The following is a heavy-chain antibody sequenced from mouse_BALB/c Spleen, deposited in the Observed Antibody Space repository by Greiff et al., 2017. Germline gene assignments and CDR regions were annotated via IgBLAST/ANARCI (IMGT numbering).Heavy chain of an antibody. Sequence: QVQLKESGPGLVAPSQSLSITCTFSGFSLTGYGVNWVRQPPGKGLEWLGMIWGDGSTDYNSALKSRLSISKDNSKSQVFLKMNSLQTDDTARYYCARGGKKLLATMITTLDYWGQGTTLTVSS. CDR3: ARGGKKLLATMITTLDY. J-gene: IGHJ2*01. CDR2: IWGDGST. D-gene: IGHD2-4*01. CDR1: GFSLTGYG. V-gene: IGHV2-6-7*01.